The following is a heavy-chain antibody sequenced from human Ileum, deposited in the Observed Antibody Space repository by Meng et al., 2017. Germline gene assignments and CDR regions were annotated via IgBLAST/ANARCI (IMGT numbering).Heavy chain of an antibody. CDR1: GGAFSSSA. CDR2: IIPILNAS. D-gene: IGHD3-16*01. V-gene: IGHV1-69*10. Sequence: QVQLVQSGAEVKYPGSSVTVSCKASGGAFSSSAIGWLRQAPGRGLEWMGGIIPILNASTYAQNFKGRVTLSADMATTTVYMELSSLTSDDTAVYFCARDCIGGGCFDPWGQGTLVTVSS. J-gene: IGHJ5*02. CDR3: ARDCIGGGCFDP.